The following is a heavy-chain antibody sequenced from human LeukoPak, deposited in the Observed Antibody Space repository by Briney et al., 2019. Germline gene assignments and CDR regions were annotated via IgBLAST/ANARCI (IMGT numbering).Heavy chain of an antibody. CDR3: ARDRGSSAHFFS. CDR2: IDNGGST. J-gene: IGHJ5*02. CDR1: GFTVSTNY. Sequence: PGGSLRLSCAASGFTVSTNYMTWVRQAPGKGLEWVSLIDNGGSTYCADSVKGRFTLSRDNSKNTLYLQMNSLRADDTAVYYCARDRGSSAHFFSWGQGTLVTVSS. V-gene: IGHV3-66*01. D-gene: IGHD6-25*01.